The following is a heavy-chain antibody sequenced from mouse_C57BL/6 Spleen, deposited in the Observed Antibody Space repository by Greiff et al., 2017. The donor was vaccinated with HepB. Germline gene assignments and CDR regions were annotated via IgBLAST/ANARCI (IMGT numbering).Heavy chain of an antibody. CDR1: GFSLTSYG. V-gene: IGHV2-2*01. CDR2: IWSGGST. CDR3: ARNDDYDGGNY. D-gene: IGHD2-4*01. Sequence: VMLVESGPGLVQPSQSLSITCTVSGFSLTSYGVHWVRQSPGKGLEWLGVIWSGGSTDYNAAFISRLSISKDNSKSQVFFKMNSLQADDTAIYYCARNDDYDGGNYWGQGTSVTVSS. J-gene: IGHJ4*01.